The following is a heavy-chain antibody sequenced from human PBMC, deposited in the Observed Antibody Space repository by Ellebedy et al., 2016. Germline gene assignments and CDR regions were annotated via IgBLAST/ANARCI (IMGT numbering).Heavy chain of an antibody. CDR3: ARRFREITRKQYYFDY. J-gene: IGHJ4*02. CDR1: GGSFSGYY. CDR2: INHSGST. Sequence: SETLSLXXAVYGGSFSGYYWSWIRQPPGKGLEWIGEINHSGSTNYNPSLKSRVTISVDTSKNQFSLKLSSVTAADTAVYYCARRFREITRKQYYFDYWGQGTLVTVSS. V-gene: IGHV4-34*01. D-gene: IGHD1-14*01.